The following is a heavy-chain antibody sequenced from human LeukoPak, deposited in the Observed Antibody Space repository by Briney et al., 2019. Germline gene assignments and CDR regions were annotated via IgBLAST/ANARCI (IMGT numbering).Heavy chain of an antibody. J-gene: IGHJ6*02. V-gene: IGHV3-7*05. CDR2: IKEDGSEK. CDR3: ARDSPGSSRFYHYYGLDV. Sequence: GGSLRLSCAASRFAFSTYWMSWVRQAPAKGPEWVANIKEDGSEKCYADSVKGRFTIYRDNAKNSLYLQMNRLRAEDTAVYYCARDSPGSSRFYHYYGLDVWGQGTTVTVSS. D-gene: IGHD6-6*01. CDR1: RFAFSTYW.